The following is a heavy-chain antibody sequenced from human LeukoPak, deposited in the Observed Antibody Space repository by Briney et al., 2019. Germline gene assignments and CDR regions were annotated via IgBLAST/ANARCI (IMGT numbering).Heavy chain of an antibody. CDR2: IYYSGST. CDR3: ARVQRPLDGADY. D-gene: IGHD1-1*01. Sequence: PSETLSLTCAVYGGSFSGYYWSWIRQPPGKGLEWIGYIYYSGSTYYNPSLKSRVTISVDTSKNLFSLKLSSVTAADTAGYYCARVQRPLDGADYWGQGTLVTVSS. V-gene: IGHV4-59*01. J-gene: IGHJ4*02. CDR1: GGSFSGYY.